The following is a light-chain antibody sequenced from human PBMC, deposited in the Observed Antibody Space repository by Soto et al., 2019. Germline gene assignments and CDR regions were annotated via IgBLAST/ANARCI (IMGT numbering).Light chain of an antibody. J-gene: IGLJ1*01. CDR3: CSYAGSSTHI. V-gene: IGLV2-23*01. Sequence: QSVLTQPASVSGSPGQSITISCTGTSSDVGSHNLVSWYQQHPDRAPKLMIYEGSKRPSGVSNRFSGSKSGNTASLTISGLQAEDEADYFCCSYAGSSTHIFGSGTKVTVL. CDR1: SSDVGSHNL. CDR2: EGS.